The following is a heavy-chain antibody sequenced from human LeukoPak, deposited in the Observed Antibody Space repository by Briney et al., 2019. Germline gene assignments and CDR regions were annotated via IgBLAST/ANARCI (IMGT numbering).Heavy chain of an antibody. D-gene: IGHD5-12*01. V-gene: IGHV4-59*01. Sequence: SETLSLTCTVSGGSISGYYWSWIRQPPGKGLQWIGYIHYSGSTHYNPSLKSRVTISVDTSKNQVSLKLRSVTAADTAVFYCASTTEGYAGGPGYSYYYYMDVWGKGTTVTLSS. J-gene: IGHJ6*03. CDR1: GGSISGYY. CDR3: ASTTEGYAGGPGYSYYYYMDV. CDR2: IHYSGST.